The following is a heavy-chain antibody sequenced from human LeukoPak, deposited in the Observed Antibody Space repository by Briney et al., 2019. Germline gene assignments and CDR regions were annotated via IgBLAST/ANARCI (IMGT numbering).Heavy chain of an antibody. V-gene: IGHV4-4*09. J-gene: IGHJ4*02. CDR1: GGSISSYH. CDR2: ILTSGST. Sequence: SETLSLTCTVSGGSISSYHWSWVRQPPGKGLEWIGYILTSGSTNYSPSLKSRVSISVDTSKNQFSLKLSSVTAEDTAVYYCARVRVSGSYLYYFDNWGQGTLVTVSS. CDR3: ARVRVSGSYLYYFDN. D-gene: IGHD1-26*01.